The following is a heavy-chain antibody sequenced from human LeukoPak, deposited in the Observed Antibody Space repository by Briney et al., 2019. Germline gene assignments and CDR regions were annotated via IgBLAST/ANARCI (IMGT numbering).Heavy chain of an antibody. J-gene: IGHJ4*02. D-gene: IGHD4-17*01. CDR2: IYPGGTT. V-gene: IGHV3-66*01. CDR1: GLTVTNTY. Sequence: GGSLRLSCAASGLTVTNTYMSWVRQAPGKGLDWVSLIYPGGTTYYADSVKGRFTISRDNAKNTLYLQMNSLRAEDTALYYCARGGDYPFDYWGQGTLVTVSS. CDR3: ARGGDYPFDY.